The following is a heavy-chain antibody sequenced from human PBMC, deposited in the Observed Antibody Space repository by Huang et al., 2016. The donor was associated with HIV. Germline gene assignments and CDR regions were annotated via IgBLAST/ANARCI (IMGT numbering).Heavy chain of an antibody. J-gene: IGHJ4*02. CDR3: ARGDELWNGYYFDS. V-gene: IGHV4-61*09. CDR2: IYTTGST. Sequence: QVQLQESGPGLVKPSQTLSLTCTVSGGSIKSGSYYWNWVRQPAGKGLEWIGHIYTTGSTVYNPSLKSRVSISADTSKNQFSLKVTSVTAADTAVYFCARGDELWNGYYFDSWGQGALVTVSS. D-gene: IGHD3-3*01. CDR1: GGSIKSGSYY.